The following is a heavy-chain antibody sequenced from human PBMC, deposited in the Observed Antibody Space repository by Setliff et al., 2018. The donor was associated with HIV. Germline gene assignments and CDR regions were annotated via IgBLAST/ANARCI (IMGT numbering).Heavy chain of an antibody. Sequence: KTSETLSLTCAVYNGSFSGYYWTWVRRSPGKGLEWIGEINHGGTTTYNPSLKSRVTISVDTSKNQFSLKLNTVTAADTAVYYCALLEVPFIGAVSPPLWGQGNLVTVSS. V-gene: IGHV4-34*01. CDR2: INHGGTT. J-gene: IGHJ4*02. CDR3: ALLEVPFIGAVSPPL. CDR1: NGSFSGYY. D-gene: IGHD5-12*01.